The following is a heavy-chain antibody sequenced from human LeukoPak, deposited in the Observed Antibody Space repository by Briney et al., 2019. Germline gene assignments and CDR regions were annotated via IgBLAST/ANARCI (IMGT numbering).Heavy chain of an antibody. J-gene: IGHJ6*03. D-gene: IGHD6-6*01. CDR2: ISAYNGNT. CDR3: ARDLFTTDIASSSGNYYYYYYMDV. V-gene: IGHV1-18*01. Sequence: ASVKVSCKASGYTFTSYGISWVRQAPGQGLEWMGWISAYNGNTNYAQKLQGRVTMTTDTSTSTAYMELRSLRSDDTAVYYCARDLFTTDIASSSGNYYYYYYMDVWGKGTTVTVSS. CDR1: GYTFTSYG.